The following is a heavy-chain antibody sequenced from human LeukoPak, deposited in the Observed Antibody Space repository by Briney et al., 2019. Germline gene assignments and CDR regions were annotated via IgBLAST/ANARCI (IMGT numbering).Heavy chain of an antibody. CDR2: IRYDGSNK. CDR3: AKSLISSSPKKPIDY. CDR1: RFTFSSYG. D-gene: IGHD2-2*01. V-gene: IGHV3-30*02. Sequence: GGSLRLSCAASRFTFSSYGMHWVRQAPGKGLEWVAFIRYDGSNKYYADSVKGRFTISRDNSKNTLYLQMNSLRAEDMAVYYCAKSLISSSPKKPIDYWGQGTLVTVSS. J-gene: IGHJ4*02.